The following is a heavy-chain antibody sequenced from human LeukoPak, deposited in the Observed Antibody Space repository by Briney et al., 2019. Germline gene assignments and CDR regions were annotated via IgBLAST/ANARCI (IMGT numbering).Heavy chain of an antibody. Sequence: ASVKVSCKASGYTFTSYAMHWVRQAPGQRLEWMGWINAGNGNTKYSQKFQGRVTITRDTSASTAYMELRSLRSDDTAVYYCARHIVATGNFDYWGQGTLVTVSS. V-gene: IGHV1-3*01. CDR3: ARHIVATGNFDY. D-gene: IGHD5-12*01. CDR1: GYTFTSYA. J-gene: IGHJ4*02. CDR2: INAGNGNT.